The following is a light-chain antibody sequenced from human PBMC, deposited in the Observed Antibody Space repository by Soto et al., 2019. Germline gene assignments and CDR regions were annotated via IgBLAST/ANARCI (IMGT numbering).Light chain of an antibody. CDR1: ENVDRY. CDR2: AAS. CDR3: QQSYSSPIT. J-gene: IGKJ5*01. Sequence: DIQVTQSPSSLSSSVGDRVTITCRASENVDRYVNWYQQKPGKAPKLLISAASSLQSGVPSRFSGSGSGTDFTLTISSLQPEDFATYYCQQSYSSPITFGQGTRLEI. V-gene: IGKV1-39*01.